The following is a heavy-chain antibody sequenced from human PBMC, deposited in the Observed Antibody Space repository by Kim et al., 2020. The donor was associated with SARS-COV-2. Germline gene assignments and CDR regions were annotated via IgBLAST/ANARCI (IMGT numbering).Heavy chain of an antibody. Sequence: YYTASVKGRFTISRDNSKNTLYLQMNSLRADDTAMYYCARDSWYISGRFEYWGQGTPVTVSS. J-gene: IGHJ4*02. CDR3: ARDSWYISGRFEY. D-gene: IGHD6-19*01. V-gene: IGHV3-33*01.